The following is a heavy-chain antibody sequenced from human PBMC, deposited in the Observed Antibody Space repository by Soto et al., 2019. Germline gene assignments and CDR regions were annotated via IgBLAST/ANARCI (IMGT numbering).Heavy chain of an antibody. D-gene: IGHD3-3*02. CDR1: GYTFTSYY. V-gene: IGHV1-46*01. Sequence: GASVKVSCKASGYTFTSYYMHWVRQAPGQGLEWMGIISPSGGSTSYAQKFQGRVTMTRDTSTSTVYMELSSLRSEDTAVYYCARVPGAFYYYLGMDVWGQGTTVHVSS. J-gene: IGHJ6*02. CDR3: ARVPGAFYYYLGMDV. CDR2: ISPSGGST.